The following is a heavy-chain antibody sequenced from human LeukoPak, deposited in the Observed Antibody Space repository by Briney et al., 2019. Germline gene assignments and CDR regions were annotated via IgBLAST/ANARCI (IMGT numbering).Heavy chain of an antibody. Sequence: GGSLRLSCAASGFAFSSYWMHWVRQAPGKGLVWVSRINSDGSSTSYADSVKGRFTISRDNAKNTLYLQMNSLRAEDTAVYYCASGEVIQDCMDVWGQGTTVTVSS. CDR3: ASGEVIQDCMDV. CDR1: GFAFSSYW. J-gene: IGHJ6*02. V-gene: IGHV3-74*01. D-gene: IGHD3-22*01. CDR2: INSDGSST.